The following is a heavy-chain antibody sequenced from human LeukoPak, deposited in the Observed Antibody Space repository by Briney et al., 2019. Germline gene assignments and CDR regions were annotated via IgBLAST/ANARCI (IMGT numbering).Heavy chain of an antibody. CDR3: ARKRDILTGYNDY. D-gene: IGHD3-9*01. J-gene: IGHJ4*02. V-gene: IGHV3-30*03. CDR1: GFTFSSYG. Sequence: PGRSLRLSCAASGFTFSSYGMHWVRQAPGKGLEWVAVISYDGSNKYYADSVKGRFTISRDNAKNSLYLQMNSLRAEDTAVYYCARKRDILTGYNDYWGQGTLVTVSS. CDR2: ISYDGSNK.